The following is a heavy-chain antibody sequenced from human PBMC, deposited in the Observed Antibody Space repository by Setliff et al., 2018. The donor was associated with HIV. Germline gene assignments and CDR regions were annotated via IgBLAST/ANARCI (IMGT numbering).Heavy chain of an antibody. CDR2: INPHTGVT. V-gene: IGHV1-2*02. CDR3: ARPAVLISTDYYYYMDV. CDR1: GYIFIRYY. J-gene: IGHJ6*02. Sequence: ASVKVSCKTSGYIFIRYYIFWVRQAPGQGLEWMGNINPHTGVTKYAEKFQGRVTMTRDTSINTIYMELSRLRSDDTAIYYCARPAVLISTDYYYYMDVWGQGTTVTVSS. D-gene: IGHD6-19*01.